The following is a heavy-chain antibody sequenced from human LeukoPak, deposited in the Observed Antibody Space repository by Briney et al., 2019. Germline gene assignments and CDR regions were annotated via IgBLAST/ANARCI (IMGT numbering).Heavy chain of an antibody. D-gene: IGHD6-19*01. Sequence: GGTLRLSCAASGFTFSSYGMSWVRQAPGKGLEWVSAISGSGGSTYYADSVKGRFTISRDNSKNTLYLQMNSLRAEDTAVYYCAKDRHYSSSIMGIWGQGTLVTVSS. CDR2: ISGSGGST. V-gene: IGHV3-23*01. CDR3: AKDRHYSSSIMGI. CDR1: GFTFSSYG. J-gene: IGHJ1*01.